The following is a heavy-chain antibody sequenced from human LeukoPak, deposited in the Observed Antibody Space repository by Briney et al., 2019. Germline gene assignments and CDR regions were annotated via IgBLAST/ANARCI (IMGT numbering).Heavy chain of an antibody. D-gene: IGHD6-13*01. J-gene: IGHJ6*02. Sequence: GGSLRLSCAASGFTFSDYYMSWIRQAPGKGLEWVSYISSSGSTIYYADSVKGRFTIFRDNAKNSLYLQMNSLRAEDTAVYYCARDARAGTEYYGMDVWGQGTTVTVSS. V-gene: IGHV3-11*01. CDR2: ISSSGSTI. CDR1: GFTFSDYY. CDR3: ARDARAGTEYYGMDV.